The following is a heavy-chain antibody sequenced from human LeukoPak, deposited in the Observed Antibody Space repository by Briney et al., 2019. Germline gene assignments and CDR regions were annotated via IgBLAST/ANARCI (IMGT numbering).Heavy chain of an antibody. D-gene: IGHD3-22*01. Sequence: PGGSLRLSCAASGFTFSSYAMSWVRQAPGKGLEWVSAISGSGGSTYYADSVKGRFTISRDNSKNTLYLQMNSLRAEDTAVYYCATVRQALIVVVITGAFDIWGQGTMVTVSS. CDR2: ISGSGGST. CDR1: GFTFSSYA. J-gene: IGHJ3*02. CDR3: ATVRQALIVVVITGAFDI. V-gene: IGHV3-23*01.